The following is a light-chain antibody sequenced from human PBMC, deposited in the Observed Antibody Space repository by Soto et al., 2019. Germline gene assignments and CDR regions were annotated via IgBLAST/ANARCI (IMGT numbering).Light chain of an antibody. CDR3: QQRNSWPPIT. CDR2: GAS. J-gene: IGKJ5*01. CDR1: QSVSSNY. V-gene: IGKV3D-20*02. Sequence: ILVTQSPCTVPFAPGDRGTLACRVVQSVSSNYLAWYQQKPGQAPRLLIYGASTRTTGVPDRFSGGGAGTEFTLTISSLEPEDFALYYCQQRNSWPPITFGQGTRLEI.